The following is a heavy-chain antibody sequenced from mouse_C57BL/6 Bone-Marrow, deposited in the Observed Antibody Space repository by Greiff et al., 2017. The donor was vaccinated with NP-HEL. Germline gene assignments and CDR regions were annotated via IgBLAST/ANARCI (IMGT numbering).Heavy chain of an antibody. V-gene: IGHV5-2*01. CDR1: EYEFPSHD. CDR3: ARHPYGYESLMDY. J-gene: IGHJ4*01. CDR2: INSDGGST. Sequence: EVKLMESGGGLVQPGESLKLSCESNEYEFPSHDMSWVRKTPEKRLELVAAINSDGGSTYYPDTMERRFIISRDNTKKTMYLQMSSLRSEDTALYYCARHPYGYESLMDYWGQGTSVTVSS. D-gene: IGHD2-2*01.